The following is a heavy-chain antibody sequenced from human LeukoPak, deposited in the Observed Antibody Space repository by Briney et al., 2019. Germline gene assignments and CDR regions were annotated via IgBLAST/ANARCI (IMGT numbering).Heavy chain of an antibody. V-gene: IGHV3-23*01. D-gene: IGHD6-19*01. J-gene: IGHJ5*02. Sequence: GGSLRLSCAASGFTFSSYAMSWVRQAPGKGLEWVSGVSASGGSTYYADSVKGRFTISRDNSKNTLYLQMNSLRAEDTAVYYCAKDGGYSSGWYAHRWGQGTLVTVSS. CDR2: VSASGGST. CDR3: AKDGGYSSGWYAHR. CDR1: GFTFSSYA.